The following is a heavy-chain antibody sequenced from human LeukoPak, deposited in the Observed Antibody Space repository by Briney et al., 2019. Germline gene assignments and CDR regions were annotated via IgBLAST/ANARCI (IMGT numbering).Heavy chain of an antibody. V-gene: IGHV3-21*01. CDR1: GFTFSSYT. CDR2: ITSSSIYI. J-gene: IGHJ4*02. Sequence: KSGGSLRLSCAASGFTFSSYTMNWVRQAPGKGLEWVSSITSSSIYIYYTDSVKGRFTISRDNAKNSLYLQMNSLRAEDTAVYYCAGATSGSRDGYNWRFDYWGQGTLVTVSS. CDR3: AGATSGSRDGYNWRFDY. D-gene: IGHD5-24*01.